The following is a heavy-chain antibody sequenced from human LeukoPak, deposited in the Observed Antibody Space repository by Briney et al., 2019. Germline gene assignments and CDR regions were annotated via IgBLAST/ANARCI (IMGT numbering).Heavy chain of an antibody. Sequence: SVKVSCKASGGTFSSYAISWVRQAPGQGLEWMGRIIPILGIANYAQKFQGRVTITADKSTSTAYMELSSLRSEDTAVYYCASSGSYSSDYWGQGTLVTVTS. V-gene: IGHV1-69*04. CDR3: ASSGSYSSDY. CDR1: GGTFSSYA. D-gene: IGHD3-10*01. J-gene: IGHJ4*02. CDR2: IIPILGIA.